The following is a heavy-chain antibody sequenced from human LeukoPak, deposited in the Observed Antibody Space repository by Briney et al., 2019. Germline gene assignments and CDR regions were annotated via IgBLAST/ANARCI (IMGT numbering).Heavy chain of an antibody. CDR2: IKSKNDAGTT. J-gene: IGHJ4*02. D-gene: IGHD2-2*01. V-gene: IGHV3-15*01. CDR1: GFTFSKVW. Sequence: GGSLRLSCAASGFTFSKVWMRWVRQAPGKGLEWVGRIKSKNDAGTTDYAAPVKGRFTISRDDSRNTLYLQVNSLKSEDTAVYYCATGPALYEAGFCDHNTCCPYWGQGTLVTVSS. CDR3: ATGPALYEAGFCDHNTCCPY.